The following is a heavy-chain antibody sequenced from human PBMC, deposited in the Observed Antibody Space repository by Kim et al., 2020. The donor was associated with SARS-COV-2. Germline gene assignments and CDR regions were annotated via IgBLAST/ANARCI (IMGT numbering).Heavy chain of an antibody. D-gene: IGHD6-13*01. J-gene: IGHJ4*02. V-gene: IGHV1-46*01. CDR2: DGRT. Sequence: DGRTSYAQKCQGRVTVTRDTSTSTVYMELSSLRSEDTAVYYCATGAAATGNWGQGTQVTVSS. CDR3: ATGAAATGN.